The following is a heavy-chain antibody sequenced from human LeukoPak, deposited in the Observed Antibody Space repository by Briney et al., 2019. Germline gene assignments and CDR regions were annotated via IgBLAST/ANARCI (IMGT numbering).Heavy chain of an antibody. Sequence: GGSLRLSCAASGFTFSSYAMSWVRQAPGKGLEWVAVISYDGSNKYYADSVKGRFTISRDNSKNTLYLQMNSLRAEDTAVYYCARGGDIVATYFDYWGQGTLVTVSS. CDR1: GFTFSSYA. J-gene: IGHJ4*02. CDR3: ARGGDIVATYFDY. CDR2: ISYDGSNK. V-gene: IGHV3-30-3*01. D-gene: IGHD5-12*01.